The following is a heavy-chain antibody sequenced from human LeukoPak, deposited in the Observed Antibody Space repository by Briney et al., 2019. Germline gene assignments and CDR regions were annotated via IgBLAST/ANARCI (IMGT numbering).Heavy chain of an antibody. J-gene: IGHJ4*02. CDR3: ARAKYYYGSEKPYYFDY. D-gene: IGHD3-10*01. CDR2: IVPIFGTA. Sequence: GASVKVSCKASGGTFSSYAISWVRQAPGQGLEWMGGIVPIFGTANYAQKFQGRVTITADESTSTAYMELSSLRSEDTAVYYCARAKYYYGSEKPYYFDYWGQGTLVTVSS. V-gene: IGHV1-69*13. CDR1: GGTFSSYA.